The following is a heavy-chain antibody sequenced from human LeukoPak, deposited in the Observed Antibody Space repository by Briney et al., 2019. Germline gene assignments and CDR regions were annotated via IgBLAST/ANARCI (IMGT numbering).Heavy chain of an antibody. Sequence: SETLSLTCAVSGGSISSGGYSWSWIRQPPGKGLEWIGYIYYSGSTYYNPSLKSRVTISVDTSKNQFSLKLSSVTAADTAVYYCAREEGSSSSGIDYWGQGTLVTVSS. CDR2: IYYSGST. CDR3: AREEGSSSSGIDY. D-gene: IGHD6-6*01. V-gene: IGHV4-31*11. CDR1: GGSISSGGYS. J-gene: IGHJ4*02.